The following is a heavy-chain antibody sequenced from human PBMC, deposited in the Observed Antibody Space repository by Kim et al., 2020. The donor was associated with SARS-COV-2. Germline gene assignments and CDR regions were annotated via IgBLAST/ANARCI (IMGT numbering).Heavy chain of an antibody. J-gene: IGHJ6*02. V-gene: IGHV3-64D*09. CDR1: GFTFSSYA. CDR3: VKRASSSGWYGMDV. D-gene: IGHD6-25*01. Sequence: GGSLGLSCSASGFTFSSYALHWVRQAPGKGLESVSTINGNGGTTNYADSVRDRFTISRDNSKNTLYLQMSSLRPEDTAVYYCVKRASSSGWYGMDVWGQGTTVTVSS. CDR2: INGNGGTT.